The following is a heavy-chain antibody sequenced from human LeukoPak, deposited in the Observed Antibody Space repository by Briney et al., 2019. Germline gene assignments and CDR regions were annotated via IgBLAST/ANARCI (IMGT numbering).Heavy chain of an antibody. J-gene: IGHJ3*02. D-gene: IGHD3-10*01. CDR1: GFTFTSSA. Sequence: SVKVSCKASGFTFTSSAMQWVRQARGQRLEWIGWIIVGGGSTNYAQKFKERVTITRDIYTSTAYMLLSSLRSADTAVYYCAATMYYYADDNSFDIWGQGTMVTVSS. CDR2: IIVGGGST. V-gene: IGHV1-58*02. CDR3: AATMYYYADDNSFDI.